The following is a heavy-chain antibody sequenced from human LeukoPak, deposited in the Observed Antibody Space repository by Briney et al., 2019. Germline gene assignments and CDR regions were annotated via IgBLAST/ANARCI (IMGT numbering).Heavy chain of an antibody. CDR2: TYYRSKWYN. D-gene: IGHD5-12*01. J-gene: IGHJ4*02. CDR1: GDSVSSNSAA. Sequence: SQTLSLTCAISGDSVSSNSAAWNWIRQSPSRGLEWLGRTYYRSKWYNDYAVSVKSRITINPDTSKNQFSLQLSSVTPEDTAVYYCARSQNLWLLGNIYYFDYWGQGTLVTVSS. V-gene: IGHV6-1*01. CDR3: ARSQNLWLLGNIYYFDY.